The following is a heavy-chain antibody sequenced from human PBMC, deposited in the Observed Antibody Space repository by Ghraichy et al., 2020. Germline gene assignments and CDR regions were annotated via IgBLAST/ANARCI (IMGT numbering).Heavy chain of an antibody. Sequence: SVKVSCKASGGTFSSYAISWVRQAPGQGLEWMGRIIPILGIANYAQKFQGRVTITADKSTSTAYMELSSLRSEDTAVYYCAQRAPVTRGVDVWGQGTTVTVSS. V-gene: IGHV1-69*04. J-gene: IGHJ6*02. D-gene: IGHD4-17*01. CDR3: AQRAPVTRGVDV. CDR2: IIPILGIA. CDR1: GGTFSSYA.